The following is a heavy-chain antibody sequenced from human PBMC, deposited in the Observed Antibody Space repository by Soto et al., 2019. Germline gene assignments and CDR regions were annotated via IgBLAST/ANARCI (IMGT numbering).Heavy chain of an antibody. CDR1: GFTFSSYS. D-gene: IGHD2-2*01. CDR3: AAHAGYCSSTSCQRDY. CDR2: ISSSSSYI. J-gene: IGHJ4*02. V-gene: IGHV3-21*01. Sequence: EVQLVESGGGLVKPGGSLRLSCAASGFTFSSYSMNWVRHAPGKGLEWVSSISSSSSYIYYAGSVKGRFTISRDNAKNSLYLQMNSLRAEDTAVYYCAAHAGYCSSTSCQRDYWGQGNLVTVSS.